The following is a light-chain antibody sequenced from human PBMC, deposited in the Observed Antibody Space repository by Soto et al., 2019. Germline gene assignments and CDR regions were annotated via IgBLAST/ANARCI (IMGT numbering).Light chain of an antibody. CDR2: GAS. V-gene: IGKV3-20*01. CDR1: QGVSSDS. Sequence: EIVLTQSPGTLSFSPGERATLSCRASQGVSSDSLAWYQQKPGQAPRLLIYGASSRATGIPDRFSGSGSGTDFTLTVSRLEPEDFAVFYCQQYGSSPPTFGQGTKVAIK. CDR3: QQYGSSPPT. J-gene: IGKJ2*01.